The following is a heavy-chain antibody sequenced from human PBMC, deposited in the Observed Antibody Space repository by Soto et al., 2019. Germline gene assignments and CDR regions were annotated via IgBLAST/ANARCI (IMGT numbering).Heavy chain of an antibody. CDR1: GFTFTDYY. CDR3: ARGGGDYYRTSGYYADY. CDR2: TKNKAERYST. J-gene: IGHJ4*02. D-gene: IGHD3-22*01. Sequence: EVQLMESGGTLVQPGGSLRLSGAVSGFTFTDYYMDWVRQAPGKGLEWVGRTKNKAERYSTEYAASVRGRFTVSRDDSKNSLYLQMNSLKTEDTAVYYCARGGGDYYRTSGYYADYWGQGTLVTVSS. V-gene: IGHV3-72*01.